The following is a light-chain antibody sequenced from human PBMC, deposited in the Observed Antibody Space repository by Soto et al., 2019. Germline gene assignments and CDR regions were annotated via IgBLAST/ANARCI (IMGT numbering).Light chain of an antibody. CDR3: NSFNTSSTYV. Sequence: QSALAQPPSVSGSPGQSVTISCTGTSSDVGSYNRVSWYQQPPGTAPKLMIYEVSNRPSGVPDRFSGSKSGNTASLTISGLQAEDEADYYCNSFNTSSTYVFGTGTKVTVL. V-gene: IGLV2-18*02. J-gene: IGLJ1*01. CDR1: SSDVGSYNR. CDR2: EVS.